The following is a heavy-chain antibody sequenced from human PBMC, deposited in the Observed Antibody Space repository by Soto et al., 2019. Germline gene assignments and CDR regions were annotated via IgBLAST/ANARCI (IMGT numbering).Heavy chain of an antibody. CDR2: ISGSGGST. D-gene: IGHD6-19*01. CDR3: AKDRVDEYSSGSTMDY. CDR1: GFTFSSYA. J-gene: IGHJ4*02. V-gene: IGHV3-23*01. Sequence: GGSLRLSCAASGFTFSSYAMSWVRQAPGKGLEWVSAISGSGGSTYYADSVKGRFTISRDNSKNTLYLQMNSLRAEDTAVYYCAKDRVDEYSSGSTMDYWGQGTLVTVSS.